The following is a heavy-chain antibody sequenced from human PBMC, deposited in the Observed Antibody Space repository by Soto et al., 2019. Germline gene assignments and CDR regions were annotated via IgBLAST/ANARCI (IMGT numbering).Heavy chain of an antibody. CDR2: IYGDTTT. Sequence: EVQLVESGGGLVQPGGSLRLSCAASGFTVTSHYMIWVRQAPGKGLEWVSIIYGDTTTYYADSVKGRFTVSRHNSKNTMYLQMNSLRPEDTAVYYCAKVVRWYFDYWGQGTLVTVSS. CDR3: AKVVRWYFDY. D-gene: IGHD2-15*01. V-gene: IGHV3-53*04. CDR1: GFTVTSHY. J-gene: IGHJ4*02.